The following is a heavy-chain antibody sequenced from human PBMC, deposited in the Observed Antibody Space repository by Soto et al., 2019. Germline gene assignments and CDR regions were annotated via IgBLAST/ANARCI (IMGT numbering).Heavy chain of an antibody. V-gene: IGHV3-74*01. CDR3: GRGSGPRGRPY. J-gene: IGHJ4*02. CDR1: GFIFNNYW. Sequence: GGSLRLSCAASGFIFNNYWMHWVRQAPGKGLVWVARINGDGTTTYVDSVEGRFTISRDNAKNMVYLQMNSLRVEDTAMYYCGRGSGPRGRPYWGQGISVTVSS. D-gene: IGHD6-25*01. CDR2: INGDGTT.